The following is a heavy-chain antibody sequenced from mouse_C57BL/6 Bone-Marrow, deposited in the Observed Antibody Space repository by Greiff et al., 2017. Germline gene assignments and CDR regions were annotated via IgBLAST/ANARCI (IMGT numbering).Heavy chain of an antibody. CDR3: ARGDSNYFDY. Sequence: DVKLVESGGDLVKPGGSLKLSCAASGFTFSSYGMSWVRQTPDKRLEWVATISSGGSYTYYPDSVKGRFTISRDNAKNTLYLQMSSLKSEDTAMYYCARGDSNYFDYWGQGTTLTVSS. D-gene: IGHD2-5*01. V-gene: IGHV5-6*02. CDR2: ISSGGSYT. J-gene: IGHJ2*01. CDR1: GFTFSSYG.